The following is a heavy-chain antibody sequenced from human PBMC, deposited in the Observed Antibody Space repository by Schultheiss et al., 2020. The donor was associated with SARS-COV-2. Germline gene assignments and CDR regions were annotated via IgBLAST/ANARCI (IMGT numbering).Heavy chain of an antibody. J-gene: IGHJ6*02. CDR1: GFTFSSYS. D-gene: IGHD3-3*01. Sequence: VGSLRLSCAASGFTFSSYSMNWVRQAPGKGLEWVSSISSSSSYIYYADSVKGRFTISRDNAKNSLYLQMNSLRAEDTAVYYCARWGYYDFWSGYSNNYYYGMDVWGQGTTVTVSS. V-gene: IGHV3-21*01. CDR2: ISSSSSYI. CDR3: ARWGYYDFWSGYSNNYYYGMDV.